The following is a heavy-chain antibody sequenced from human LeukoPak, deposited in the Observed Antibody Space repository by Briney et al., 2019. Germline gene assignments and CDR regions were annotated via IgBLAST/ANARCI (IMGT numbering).Heavy chain of an antibody. CDR1: GGSISSYY. Sequence: PSETLSLTCTVSGGSISSYYWSWIRQPPGKGLEWIGYIYYSGSTDYDPSLKSRVTISVDTSKNQLSLNLTSVTAADTAVYYCARADACYYGMDLWGQGTTVTVSS. J-gene: IGHJ6*02. CDR3: ARADACYYGMDL. CDR2: IYYSGST. V-gene: IGHV4-59*01.